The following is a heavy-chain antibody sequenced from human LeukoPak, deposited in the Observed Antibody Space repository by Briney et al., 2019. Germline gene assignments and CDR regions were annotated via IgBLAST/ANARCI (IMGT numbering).Heavy chain of an antibody. CDR3: ARNGFRTPCGVDCYSDYMDV. V-gene: IGHV4-59*02. Sequence: SETLSLTCTVSRGSVSGDSWTWIRQSAGTGLEWIGYICYTGAIGYNPSLKSRVAISVDTSKNQFSLQLTSVTAADTAVYFCARNGFRTPCGVDCYSDYMDVWGKGTAVTVSS. D-gene: IGHD2-21*02. CDR1: RGSVSGDS. CDR2: ICYTGAI. J-gene: IGHJ6*03.